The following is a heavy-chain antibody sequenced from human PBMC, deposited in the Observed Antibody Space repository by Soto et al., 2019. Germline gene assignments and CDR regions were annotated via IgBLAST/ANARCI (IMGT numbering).Heavy chain of an antibody. CDR3: AREGQEYYDFWSGYQYYYYYYMDV. J-gene: IGHJ6*03. CDR1: GFTFSSYW. CDR2: IKQDGSEK. D-gene: IGHD3-3*01. V-gene: IGHV3-7*01. Sequence: SGGSLRLSCTASGFTFSSYWMSWVRQAPGKGLEWVANIKQDGSEKYYVDSVKGRFTISRDNAKNSLYLQMNSLRAEDTAVYYCAREGQEYYDFWSGYQYYYYYYMDVWGKGTTVTVSS.